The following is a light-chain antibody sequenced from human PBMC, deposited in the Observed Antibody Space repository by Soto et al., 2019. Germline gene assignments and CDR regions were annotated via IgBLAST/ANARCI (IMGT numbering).Light chain of an antibody. J-gene: IGKJ1*01. CDR3: QQYGSSPPWT. Sequence: EIVLTQSPDTLSLSPGERATLSCMASQSVSNNYLGWYQHKPGQAPRLLIYGASSRAPGVPDSFSGSGSETDFTLTISSLETEDFEAYYCQQYGSSPPWTCRQGTKVDVK. CDR2: GAS. V-gene: IGKV3-20*01. CDR1: QSVSNNY.